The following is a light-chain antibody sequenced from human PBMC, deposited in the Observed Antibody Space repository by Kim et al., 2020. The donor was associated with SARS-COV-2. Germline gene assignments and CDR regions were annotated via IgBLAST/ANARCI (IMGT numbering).Light chain of an antibody. CDR1: QDIKND. Sequence: ASEEDRVAIKCRASQDIKNDLGWYQQKPGRAPKRLIYAVSNLSSGTPSRFSGRGFGTEFTLTITNLQPEDFATYYCLQHDSYPRTFGQGTKVDIK. CDR3: LQHDSYPRT. V-gene: IGKV1-17*02. CDR2: AVS. J-gene: IGKJ1*01.